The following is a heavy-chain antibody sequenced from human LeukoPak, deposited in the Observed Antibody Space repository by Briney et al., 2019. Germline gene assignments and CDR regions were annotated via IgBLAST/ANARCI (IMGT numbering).Heavy chain of an antibody. D-gene: IGHD2-2*01. V-gene: IGHV3-30-3*01. CDR2: ISYDGSNK. J-gene: IGHJ6*02. Sequence: GGSLRLSCAASGFTFSSYAMHWVRQAPGKGLEWVAVISYDGSNKYYADSVKGRFTISRDNSKNTLYLQMNSLRAEDTAVYYCARGEDIVVVPAAVGMDVWGQGTTVTVSS. CDR1: GFTFSSYA. CDR3: ARGEDIVVVPAAVGMDV.